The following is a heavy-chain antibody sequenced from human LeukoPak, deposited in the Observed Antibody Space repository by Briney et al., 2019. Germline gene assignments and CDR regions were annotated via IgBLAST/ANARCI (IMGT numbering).Heavy chain of an antibody. V-gene: IGHV4-61*01. CDR3: ARDHEVGAGDRFDY. Sequence: SETLSLTCTVSGGSISSGSYYWSWIRQPPGKGLEWIGYIYYSGSTNYNPSLKSRVTISVDTSKNQFSLKLSSVTAADTAVYYCARDHEVGAGDRFDYWGQGTLVTVSS. J-gene: IGHJ4*02. D-gene: IGHD2-21*01. CDR1: GGSISSGSYY. CDR2: IYYSGST.